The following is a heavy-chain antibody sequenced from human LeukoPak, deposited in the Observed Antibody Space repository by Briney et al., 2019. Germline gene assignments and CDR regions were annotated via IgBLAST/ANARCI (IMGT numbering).Heavy chain of an antibody. CDR2: ISAYNGNT. Sequence: ASVKVSCKASGYTFTSYHMHWVRQAPGQGLEWMGWISAYNGNTNYAQELQGRVTMTTDTSTSTAYMELRSLRSDDTAVYYCAGSLGYCTSNVCYLKYWGQGTLVTVSS. D-gene: IGHD2-8*01. CDR1: GYTFTSYH. CDR3: AGSLGYCTSNVCYLKY. V-gene: IGHV1-18*04. J-gene: IGHJ4*02.